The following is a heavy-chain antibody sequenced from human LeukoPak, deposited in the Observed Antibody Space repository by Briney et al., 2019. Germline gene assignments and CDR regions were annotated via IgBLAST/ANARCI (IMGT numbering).Heavy chain of an antibody. D-gene: IGHD4-17*01. Sequence: GSLRLSCAASGFTFSSYGMHWVRQAPGKGLEWVAVISYDGSNKYYADSVKGRFTISRDNSKNTLYLQMNSLRAEDTAVYYCAKAWTVTNYYYGMDVWGQGTTVTVSS. V-gene: IGHV3-30*18. CDR1: GFTFSSYG. J-gene: IGHJ6*02. CDR3: AKAWTVTNYYYGMDV. CDR2: ISYDGSNK.